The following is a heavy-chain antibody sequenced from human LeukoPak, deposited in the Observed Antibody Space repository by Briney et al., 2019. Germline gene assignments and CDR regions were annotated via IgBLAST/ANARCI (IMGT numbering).Heavy chain of an antibody. D-gene: IGHD6-13*01. CDR3: ASGPQLVQMGY. J-gene: IGHJ4*02. V-gene: IGHV3-53*01. CDR1: GFTVSSNY. Sequence: GGSLRLSCAASGFTVSSNYMTWVRQAPGKGLEWVSLIYRGGSIYYADSVKGRFTISRDNSKNTLFLQMNSLRAEDTAMYYCASGPQLVQMGYWGQGTLVTVSS. CDR2: IYRGGSI.